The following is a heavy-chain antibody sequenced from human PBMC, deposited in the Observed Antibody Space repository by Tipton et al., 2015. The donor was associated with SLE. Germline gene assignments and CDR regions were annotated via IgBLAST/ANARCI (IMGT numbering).Heavy chain of an antibody. CDR3: ARDLADSIPSYWYFDL. J-gene: IGHJ2*01. CDR1: GFTFSSYA. D-gene: IGHD3-3*02. Sequence: SLRLSCTASGFTFSSYAMSWVRQAPGKGLEWVSGVSGSGGATYYADSVKVHLTISRDNAKNSLYLQMNSLRAEDTAVYYCARDLADSIPSYWYFDLWGRGTLVTVSS. CDR2: VSGSGGAT. V-gene: IGHV3-23*01.